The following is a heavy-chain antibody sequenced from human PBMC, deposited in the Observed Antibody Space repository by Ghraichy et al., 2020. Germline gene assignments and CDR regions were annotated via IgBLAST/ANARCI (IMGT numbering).Heavy chain of an antibody. V-gene: IGHV4-34*01. J-gene: IGHJ3*02. CDR2: INHSGST. Sequence: TLSLTCAVYGGSFSGYYWSWIRQPPGKGLEWIGEINHSGSTNYNPSLKSRVTISVDTSKNQFSLKLSSVTAADTAVYYCARVEGIVVVSDAFDIWGQGTMVTVSS. CDR1: GGSFSGYY. CDR3: ARVEGIVVVSDAFDI. D-gene: IGHD3-22*01.